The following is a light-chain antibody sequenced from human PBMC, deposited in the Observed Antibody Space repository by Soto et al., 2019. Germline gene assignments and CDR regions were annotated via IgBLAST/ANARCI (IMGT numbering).Light chain of an antibody. CDR1: QGISSW. CDR3: QQYINWPVYT. CDR2: KAS. J-gene: IGKJ2*01. Sequence: DIQMTQSPSSLSASVGDRVTITCRGSQGISSWLAWYQQKPGKAPRLLIYKASSLASGVPSRFSGSGSGTEFTLTISSLQSEDFAVYYCQQYINWPVYTFGQGTKVDIK. V-gene: IGKV1-5*03.